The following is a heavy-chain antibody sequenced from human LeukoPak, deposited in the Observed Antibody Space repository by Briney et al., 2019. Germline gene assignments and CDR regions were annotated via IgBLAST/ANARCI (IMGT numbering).Heavy chain of an antibody. CDR1: GFTFSSYW. CDR2: IKSDGSST. J-gene: IGHJ3*02. V-gene: IGHV3-74*03. Sequence: SGGSLRLSCAASGFTFSSYWMHWVRQGPGKGLVWVSRIKSDGSSTTYADSVKGRFTISRDNAKNTLYLQMNSLRAEDTAVYYCARRSAARDAFDIWGQGTMVTVSS. D-gene: IGHD6-6*01. CDR3: ARRSAARDAFDI.